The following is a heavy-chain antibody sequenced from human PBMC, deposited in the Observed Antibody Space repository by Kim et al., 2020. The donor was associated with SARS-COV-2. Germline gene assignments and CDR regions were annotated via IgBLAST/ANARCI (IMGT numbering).Heavy chain of an antibody. CDR3: ARDHLPSGWFDTVGGYFQH. J-gene: IGHJ1*01. D-gene: IGHD6-19*01. Sequence: GRFTISRANSKNTLYLQMNSRRAEDTAVYYCARDHLPSGWFDTVGGYFQHWGQGTLVTVSS. V-gene: IGHV3-30*07.